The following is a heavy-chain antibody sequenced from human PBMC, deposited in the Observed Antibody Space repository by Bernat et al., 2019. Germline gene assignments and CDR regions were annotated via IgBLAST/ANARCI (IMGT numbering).Heavy chain of an antibody. V-gene: IGHV2-5*02. CDR3: AVSGLCSSLYYFDY. J-gene: IGHJ4*02. CDR2: VYWDDDK. D-gene: IGHD2-15*01. CDR1: GLSLTTSKVG. Sequence: QITLKESGPTLVKPTQTLTLTCSFSGLSLTTSKVGVGWIRQPPGKALEWLAVVYWDDDKRYSPSVKTRLTITQDTSKNQVVLTMTNMDPVDTATYYCAVSGLCSSLYYFDYWGQGTLVTVSS.